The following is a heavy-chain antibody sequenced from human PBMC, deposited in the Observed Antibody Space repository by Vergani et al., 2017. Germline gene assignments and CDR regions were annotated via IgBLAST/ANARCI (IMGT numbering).Heavy chain of an antibody. CDR3: ARGPPRIAARPGNAFDI. CDR1: GYTFTSYY. D-gene: IGHD6-6*01. V-gene: IGHV1-46*01. CDR2: INPSGGST. J-gene: IGHJ3*02. Sequence: QVQLVQSGPEVKKPGASVKVSCKASGYTFTSYYMHWVRQAPGQGLEWMGIINPSGGSTSYAQKFQGRVTMTRDTSTSTVYMELSSLRSEDTAVYYCARGPPRIAARPGNAFDIWGQGTMVTVSS.